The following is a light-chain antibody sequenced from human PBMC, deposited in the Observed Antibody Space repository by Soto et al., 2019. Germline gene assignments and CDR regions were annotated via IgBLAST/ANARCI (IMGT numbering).Light chain of an antibody. V-gene: IGLV2-11*01. Sequence: QSALTQPRSVSGSPGQSVTISCTGTSSDVGGYDYVSWYQQHPGRAPKVMIYDVSKRPSGVPNRFSGSKFGNTASLTISGLQTEDEADYYCCSYAGTYTWVFGGGTKLTVL. CDR1: SSDVGGYDY. CDR2: DVS. J-gene: IGLJ3*02. CDR3: CSYAGTYTWV.